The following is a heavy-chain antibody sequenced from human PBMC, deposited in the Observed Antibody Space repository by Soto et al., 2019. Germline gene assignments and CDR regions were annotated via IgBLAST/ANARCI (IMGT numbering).Heavy chain of an antibody. D-gene: IGHD3-9*01. CDR2: IKSKTDGGTT. V-gene: IGHV3-15*07. CDR1: GFTFSNAW. Sequence: GSLRLSCAASGFTFSNAWMNWVRQAPGKGLEWVGRIKSKTDGGTTDYAAPVKGRFTISRDDSKNTLYLQMNSLKTEDTAVYYCGPDILTAYFGFDPWGQGTLVTVSS. J-gene: IGHJ5*02. CDR3: GPDILTAYFGFDP.